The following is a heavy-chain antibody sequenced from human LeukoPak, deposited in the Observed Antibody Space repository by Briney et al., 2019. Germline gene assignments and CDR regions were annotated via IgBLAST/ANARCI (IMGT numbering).Heavy chain of an antibody. J-gene: IGHJ4*02. CDR1: GFTFRNYV. V-gene: IGHV3-30-3*01. CDR3: AREGYYGSGSPPSLYFDY. Sequence: QSGGSLRLSCAACGFTFRNYVIHWVRQAPGKGLEWVAVTSSDLNVKLYADSVKGRFTISRDNSRSTLYLQMNSLRPEDTAIYYCAREGYYGSGSPPSLYFDYWGQGTLVTVSS. CDR2: TSSDLNVK. D-gene: IGHD3-10*01.